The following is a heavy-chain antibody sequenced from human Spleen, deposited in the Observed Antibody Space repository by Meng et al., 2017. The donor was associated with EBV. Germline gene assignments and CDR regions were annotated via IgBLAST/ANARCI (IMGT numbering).Heavy chain of an antibody. J-gene: IGHJ4*02. D-gene: IGHD4-17*01. CDR2: IHHSGST. CDR1: VGSISSSKW. CDR3: ATTYGDDSHYFDY. V-gene: IGHV4-4*02. Sequence: QGHLQRWGPGLAKPSGTLSLTSGVSVGSISSSKWWSWVRQPPGKGLELIGEIHHSGSTNFNPSLKSRVTISVDKSKNQFSLKLSSVTAADTAVYYCATTYGDDSHYFDYWGQGTLVTVSS.